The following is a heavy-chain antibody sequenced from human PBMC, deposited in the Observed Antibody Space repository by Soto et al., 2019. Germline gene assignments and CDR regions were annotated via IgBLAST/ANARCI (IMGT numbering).Heavy chain of an antibody. CDR3: AKVFSIYVFGSGKYSSGMAV. V-gene: IGHV3-23*01. D-gene: IGHD3-3*01. CDR1: GFTFSSYA. CDR2: ISGSGGST. J-gene: IGHJ6*02. Sequence: GSLRLSCAASGFTFSSYAMSWVRQAPGKGLEWVSAISGSGGSTYYADSVKGRFTISRDNSKNTLYLQMNSLRAEDTAVYYCAKVFSIYVFGSGKYSSGMAVGGQGPRVPVPS.